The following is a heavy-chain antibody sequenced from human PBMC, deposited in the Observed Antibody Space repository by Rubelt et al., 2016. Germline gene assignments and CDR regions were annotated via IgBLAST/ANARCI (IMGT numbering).Heavy chain of an antibody. J-gene: IGHJ4*02. V-gene: IGHV3-53*04. CDR1: GITVSNNY. Sequence: EVQLVESGGGLIQPGGSLSLSCAASGITVSNNYMTWVRQAPGTGLEWVSVIYNGGSTPYADSVKGRFTISRHNSNSTVYLQMNSLRAEDTAVYYCARGGDYGDYWGQGTLVTVSS. CDR2: IYNGGST. CDR3: ARGGDYGDY.